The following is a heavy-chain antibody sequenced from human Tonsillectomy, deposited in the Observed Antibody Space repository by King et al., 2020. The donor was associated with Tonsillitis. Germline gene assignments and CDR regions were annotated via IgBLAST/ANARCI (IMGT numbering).Heavy chain of an antibody. V-gene: IGHV3-7*01. J-gene: IGHJ4*02. Sequence: QLVQSGGGLVQPGGSLRLSCAASGFTFSNYWINWVRQAPGKGLEWVANIKQDGSEKYYVDSVKGRFTISRDNAKNSLYLQMNSLRAEDTAVYFCAGGGATAMVYPIRFDYWGQGTLVTVSS. CDR1: GFTFSNYW. CDR3: AGGGATAMVYPIRFDY. CDR2: IKQDGSEK. D-gene: IGHD5-18*01.